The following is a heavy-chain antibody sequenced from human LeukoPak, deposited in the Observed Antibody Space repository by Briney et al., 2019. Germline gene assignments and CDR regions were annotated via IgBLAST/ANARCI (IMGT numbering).Heavy chain of an antibody. CDR1: GVSFSGYY. CDR2: INHSGST. V-gene: IGHV4-34*01. D-gene: IGHD1-26*01. Sequence: PSETLSLTSAVYGVSFSGYYWSWIRQPPGKGLEWIGEINHSGSTNHNPSLKSRVTISVDTSKNQFSLKLSSVTAADTAVYYCASHSGSYSPFDYWGQGTLVTVSS. CDR3: ASHSGSYSPFDY. J-gene: IGHJ4*02.